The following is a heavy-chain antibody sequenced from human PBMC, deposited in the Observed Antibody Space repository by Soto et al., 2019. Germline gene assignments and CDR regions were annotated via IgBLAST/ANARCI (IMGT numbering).Heavy chain of an antibody. J-gene: IGHJ5*02. Sequence: SETLSLTCTVSGASISGFYWSWIRKSAGKGLEWIGRIYATGTTDYNPSLKSRVMMSVDTSKKQFSLKWRSVTAADTAVYYCVRDGTKTLRDWFDPWGQGISVTVSS. CDR1: GASISGFY. CDR2: IYATGTT. D-gene: IGHD1-1*01. CDR3: VRDGTKTLRDWFDP. V-gene: IGHV4-4*07.